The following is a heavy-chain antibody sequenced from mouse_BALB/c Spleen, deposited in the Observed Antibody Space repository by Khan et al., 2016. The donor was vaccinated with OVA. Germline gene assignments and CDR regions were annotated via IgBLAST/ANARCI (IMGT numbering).Heavy chain of an antibody. Sequence: QIQLVQSGPELKKPGETVKISCKASGYTFTNYGMNWVKQSPGKALKWMGWINTYTGEPTYADDFKGRFAFSLDTSASTAYLQSNNRKSEDTATYFCARPPYFSYTRDHWGQGTSVTVSS. CDR1: GYTFTNYG. J-gene: IGHJ4*01. D-gene: IGHD2-10*01. CDR2: INTYTGEP. CDR3: ARPPYFSYTRDH. V-gene: IGHV9-3-1*01.